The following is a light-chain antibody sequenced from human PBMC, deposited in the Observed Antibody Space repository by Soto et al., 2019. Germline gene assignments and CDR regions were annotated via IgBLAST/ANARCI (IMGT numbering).Light chain of an antibody. J-gene: IGLJ1*01. CDR3: SSHAGFKNFV. CDR1: PSDVGGYIS. CDR2: EVN. V-gene: IGLV2-8*01. Sequence: QSALTQPPSASGAPGQSVTISCTGTPSDVGGYISVSWYQQSPGKAPKLIIYEVNKRPSGVPDRFSGSKSGSTAFLFVSGLRTEDEADYYCSSHAGFKNFVLGNGTKVTV.